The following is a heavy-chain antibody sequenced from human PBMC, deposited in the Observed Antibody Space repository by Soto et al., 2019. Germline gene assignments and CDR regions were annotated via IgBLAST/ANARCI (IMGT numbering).Heavy chain of an antibody. CDR1: GFTFSSYV. D-gene: IGHD1-26*01. J-gene: IGHJ5*02. CDR2: ISGSGSKI. V-gene: IGHV3-21*06. CDR3: ARVVGAYSNWFDA. Sequence: EVQLVESGGGLVKPGGSLRLSCAGSGFTFSSYVVNWVRQAPGKGLEWVSSISGSGSKIYYADSVKGRFTISRDNAKNSLYLQMDSLRVEDTAVYYCARVVGAYSNWFDAWGLGTLVTVSS.